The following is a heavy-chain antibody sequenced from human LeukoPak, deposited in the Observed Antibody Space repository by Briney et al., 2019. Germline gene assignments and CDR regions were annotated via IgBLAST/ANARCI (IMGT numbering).Heavy chain of an antibody. CDR3: ARLAANRYYYYMDV. Sequence: SSETLSLTCTVSGGSISRYYWSWIRQPPGKGLEWIGYIYTSGSTNYNPSLKSRVTISVDTSKNQFSLKLSSVTAADTAVYYCARLAANRYYYYMDVWGKGTTVTVSS. V-gene: IGHV4-4*09. CDR1: GGSISRYY. CDR2: IYTSGST. J-gene: IGHJ6*03. D-gene: IGHD2-15*01.